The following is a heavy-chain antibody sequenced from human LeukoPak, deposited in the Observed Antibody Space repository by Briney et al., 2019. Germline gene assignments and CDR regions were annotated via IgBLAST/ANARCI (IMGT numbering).Heavy chain of an antibody. CDR3: AKEIGWSGYRPCYFDS. CDR1: GFHFGDVW. Sequence: GGSLRLSCVVSGFHFGDVWMSWVRQAPGKGLEWVANIKQDGSEKYYVDSVRGRFTISRDSSLYLQMDRLRAEDTAVYYCAKEIGWSGYRPCYFDSWGQGTLVTVSS. D-gene: IGHD3-3*01. V-gene: IGHV3-7*03. J-gene: IGHJ4*02. CDR2: IKQDGSEK.